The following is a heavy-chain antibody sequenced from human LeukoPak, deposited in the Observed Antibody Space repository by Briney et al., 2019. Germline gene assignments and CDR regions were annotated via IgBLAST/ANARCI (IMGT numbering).Heavy chain of an antibody. CDR3: ARDFCGGDCYSRSTYMDV. CDR1: GYTFTGYY. V-gene: IGHV1-2*06. CDR2: INPNSGGA. Sequence: ASVKVSCKASGYTFTGYYMHWVRQAPGQGLEWMGRINPNSGGANYAQKFQGRVTMTRATSISTAYMKLSRLRSDDTAVYYCARDFCGGDCYSRSTYMDVWGKGTTVTVSS. D-gene: IGHD2-21*02. J-gene: IGHJ6*04.